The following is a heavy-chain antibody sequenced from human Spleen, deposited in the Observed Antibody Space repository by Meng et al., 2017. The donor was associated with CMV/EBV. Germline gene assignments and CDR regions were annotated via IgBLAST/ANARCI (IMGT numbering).Heavy chain of an antibody. CDR3: ARDRGWLAVDGGMDV. V-gene: IGHV1-69*10. D-gene: IGHD6-19*01. CDR2: IIPLFGIA. J-gene: IGHJ6*02. Sequence: SVKVSCKASGGTFSTYPITWVRQAPGQGLEWVGGIIPLFGIANYAQKFQGRVTMTTDTSTSTAYMELRSLRSDDTAVYYCARDRGWLAVDGGMDVWGQGTTVTVSS. CDR1: GGTFSTYP.